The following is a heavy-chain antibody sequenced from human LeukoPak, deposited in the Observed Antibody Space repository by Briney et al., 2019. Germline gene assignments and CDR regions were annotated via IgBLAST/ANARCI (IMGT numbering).Heavy chain of an antibody. V-gene: IGHV3-53*01. Sequence: PGGSLRLSCAASGFTFSSYAMHWVRQAPGKGLEWVSVIYSGGNTYYADSVKGRFTISRDNSKNTLYLQMNSLRAEDTAVYYCARRFVTADNTPSGFQHWGQGTLVTVSS. CDR3: ARRFVTADNTPSGFQH. D-gene: IGHD2-21*02. CDR2: IYSGGNT. CDR1: GFTFSSYA. J-gene: IGHJ1*01.